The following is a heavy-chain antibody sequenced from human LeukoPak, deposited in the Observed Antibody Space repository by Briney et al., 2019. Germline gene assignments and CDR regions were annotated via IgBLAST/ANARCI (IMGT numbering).Heavy chain of an antibody. J-gene: IGHJ6*03. CDR3: ARQGVVIANYYMDV. CDR1: GYSFTSHW. V-gene: IGHV5-51*01. CDR2: IYPGDSNT. Sequence: GESLKISCQGSGYSFTSHWIDWVRQMPGKGLEWMGIIYPGDSNTRYSPSFQGQVTISVDKSISTAYLQWSSLKASDTAMYYCARQGVVIANYYMDVWGKGTTVTVSS. D-gene: IGHD2-21*01.